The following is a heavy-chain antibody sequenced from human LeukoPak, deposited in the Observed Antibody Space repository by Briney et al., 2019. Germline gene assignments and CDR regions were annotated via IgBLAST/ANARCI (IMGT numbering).Heavy chain of an antibody. CDR2: IYDSGST. CDR3: ACRYSYGYRPYYYYGMDV. CDR1: GGSISSSSYY. V-gene: IGHV4-39*01. Sequence: SETLSLTCTVSGGSISSSSYYWGWIRQPPGKWLEWIGSIYDSGSTYYNPSLKSRVTISVDTSKNQFSLKLSSVTAADTAVYYCACRYSYGYRPYYYYGMDVWGQGTTVTVSS. D-gene: IGHD5-18*01. J-gene: IGHJ6*02.